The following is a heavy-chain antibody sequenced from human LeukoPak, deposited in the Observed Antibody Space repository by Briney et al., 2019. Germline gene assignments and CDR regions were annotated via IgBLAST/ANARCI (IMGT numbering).Heavy chain of an antibody. Sequence: GGSLRLSCAASGLTVSSNYMSWVRQAPGKGLEWVSVIYSGGSTYYADSVKGRFTTSSDNSKNTLYLQMNSLRAEDTAVYYYAGHQVRSDQRWFGAWGQGTLVTV. CDR2: IYSGGST. J-gene: IGHJ5*02. CDR3: AGHQVRSDQRWFGA. D-gene: IGHD3-22*01. V-gene: IGHV3-53*01. CDR1: GLTVSSNY.